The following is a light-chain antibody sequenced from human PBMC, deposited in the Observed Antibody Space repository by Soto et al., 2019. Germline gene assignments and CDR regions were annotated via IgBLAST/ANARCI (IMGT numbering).Light chain of an antibody. CDR2: EVS. J-gene: IGLJ2*01. V-gene: IGLV2-8*01. Sequence: QSALTQPPSASGSPGQSVTIPCTGTSSDVGGYNYVSWYQQHPGKAPKLMIYEVSKQPSGVPDRFSGSKSGNTASLTVSGLQAEDEADYCCSSYAGSNVLFGGGTKVTVL. CDR3: SSYAGSNVL. CDR1: SSDVGGYNY.